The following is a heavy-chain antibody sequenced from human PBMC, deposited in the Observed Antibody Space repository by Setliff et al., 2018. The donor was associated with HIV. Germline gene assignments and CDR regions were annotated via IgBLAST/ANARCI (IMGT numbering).Heavy chain of an antibody. CDR2: INHRGST. V-gene: IGHV4-34*01. D-gene: IGHD1-26*01. Sequence: SETLSLTCAVYGGSFSGSYWSWIRQPPGKGLEWIGEINHRGSTNYSPSLKSRVTRSVDTSKNQFSLKLSSVTAADTAVYYCASRRAAMWHGLFVGFENWGQGTLVTVSS. J-gene: IGHJ4*02. CDR3: ASRRAAMWHGLFVGFEN. CDR1: GGSFSGSY.